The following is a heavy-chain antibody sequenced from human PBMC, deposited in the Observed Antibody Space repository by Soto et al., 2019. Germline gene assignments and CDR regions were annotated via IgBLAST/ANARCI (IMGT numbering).Heavy chain of an antibody. CDR3: ARRGPPAYCSSTSCYYFGMDV. J-gene: IGHJ6*02. D-gene: IGHD2-2*01. V-gene: IGHV5-10-1*01. Sequence: GESLKISCKGSGYSFTSYWISWVRQMPGKGLEWMGRIDPSDSYTNYSPSFQGHVTISADKSISTAYLQWSSLKASDTAMYYCARRGPPAYCSSTSCYYFGMDVWAQGTKVTVSS. CDR2: IDPSDSYT. CDR1: GYSFTSYW.